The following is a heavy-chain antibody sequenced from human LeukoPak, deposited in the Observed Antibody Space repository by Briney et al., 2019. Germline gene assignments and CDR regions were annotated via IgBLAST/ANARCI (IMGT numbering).Heavy chain of an antibody. Sequence: SETLSLTCVVSGYSISSGYQGAWIRQSPGKGLGWIGSIYHSGSAHYNPSLKSRVTISVETSKNQFSLNLYSVTAADPAVYYCARDPRWLTPDCTSTSCYENYFDPWGQGTLVTVSS. CDR2: IYHSGSA. CDR1: GYSISSGYQ. CDR3: ARDPRWLTPDCTSTSCYENYFDP. D-gene: IGHD2-2*01. V-gene: IGHV4-38-2*02. J-gene: IGHJ5*02.